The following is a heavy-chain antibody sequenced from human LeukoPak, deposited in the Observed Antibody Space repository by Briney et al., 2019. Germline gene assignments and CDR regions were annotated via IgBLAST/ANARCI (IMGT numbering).Heavy chain of an antibody. D-gene: IGHD3-3*01. CDR3: ARTYYDFWSGYYALNWFDP. J-gene: IGHJ5*02. CDR1: GYSFTSYW. Sequence: GESLKISCKGSGYSFTSYWIGWVRQMPGKGLEWMGIIYPGDSDTRYSPSFQGQVTISADESIRTAYLQWSSLKASDTAMYYCARTYYDFWSGYYALNWFDPWGQGTLVTVSS. V-gene: IGHV5-51*01. CDR2: IYPGDSDT.